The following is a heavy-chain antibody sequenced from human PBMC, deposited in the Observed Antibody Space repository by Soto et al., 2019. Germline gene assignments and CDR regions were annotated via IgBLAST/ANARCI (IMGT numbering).Heavy chain of an antibody. D-gene: IGHD3-3*01. Sequence: PGGSLRLSCAASGFTFSSYTMNCVRQAPGKGLEWVSSISSSSSYIYYADSVKGRFTISRDNAKNSLYLQMNSLRAEETAVYYCARERLYYDFWSGYYGHWGQGTMVTVSS. CDR1: GFTFSSYT. V-gene: IGHV3-21*01. J-gene: IGHJ4*02. CDR2: ISSSSSYI. CDR3: ARERLYYDFWSGYYGH.